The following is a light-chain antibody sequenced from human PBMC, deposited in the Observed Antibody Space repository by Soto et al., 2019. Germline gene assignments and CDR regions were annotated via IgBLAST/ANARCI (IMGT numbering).Light chain of an antibody. Sequence: QSVLTQSPSASASLGASVKLTCTLSSGHSSYAIAWHQQQPEKGPRYLMKLNSDGSHSKGDGIPDRFSGSSSGAEHYLTISSLQSEDEADYYCQTWGTGPWVFGGGTKLTVL. J-gene: IGLJ3*02. V-gene: IGLV4-69*01. CDR2: LNSDGSH. CDR1: SGHSSYA. CDR3: QTWGTGPWV.